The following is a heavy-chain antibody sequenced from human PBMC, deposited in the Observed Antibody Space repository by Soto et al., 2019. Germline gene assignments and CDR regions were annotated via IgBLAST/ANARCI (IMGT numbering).Heavy chain of an antibody. CDR2: VSGSSSRT. V-gene: IGHV3-23*01. D-gene: IGHD4-17*01. Sequence: EVQLLESGGGLVQPGGSLRLSCAASGFMFSSYVMSWVRQAPGKGLEWVSGVSGSSSRTYYADSVKGRFSISRDNSRNTLYLQLNSLRAEDTAVYYCAVLTTVTDADYWGQGTLVTVPS. CDR1: GFMFSSYV. J-gene: IGHJ4*02. CDR3: AVLTTVTDADY.